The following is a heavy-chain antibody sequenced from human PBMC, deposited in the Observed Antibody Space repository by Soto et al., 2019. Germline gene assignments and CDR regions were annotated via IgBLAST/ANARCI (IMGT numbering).Heavy chain of an antibody. CDR1: GYTFTGYY. D-gene: IGHD2-15*01. CDR2: INPNSGGT. CDR3: ARVQKGGSCYDY. Sequence: PSVKVSCKASGYTFTGYYMHWVRQAPGQGLEWMGWINPNSGGTNYAQKFQGRVTMTRDTSISTAYMELSRLRSDDTAVYYCARVQKGGSCYDYWGQGTLVTVSS. V-gene: IGHV1-2*02. J-gene: IGHJ4*02.